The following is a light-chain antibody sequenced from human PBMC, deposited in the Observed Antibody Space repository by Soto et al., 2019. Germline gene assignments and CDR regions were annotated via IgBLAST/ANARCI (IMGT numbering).Light chain of an antibody. V-gene: IGLV2-14*03. J-gene: IGLJ1*01. CDR2: DAH. Sequence: QSVLTQPASVSGSPGQSITISCTGARTDVDGHDYVSWYQQHPGQAPKLIIFDAHNRPSGVSSRFSGSKSGDTASLTISGLRAEDDGDYYCSSYTASTPFYVFGTGTKVTVL. CDR3: SSYTASTPFYV. CDR1: RTDVDGHDY.